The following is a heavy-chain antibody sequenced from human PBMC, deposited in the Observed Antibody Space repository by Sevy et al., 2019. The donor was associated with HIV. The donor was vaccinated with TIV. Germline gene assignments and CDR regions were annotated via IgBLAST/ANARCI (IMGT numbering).Heavy chain of an antibody. J-gene: IGHJ6*02. D-gene: IGHD2-2*01. V-gene: IGHV3-7*01. CDR3: ARDDRYCSSTSCYGEVPNYYYGMDV. CDR2: IKQDGSEK. Sequence: GGSLRLSCAASGFTFSSYWMSWVRQAPGKGLEWVANIKQDGSEKYYVDSVKGRFTISRDNAKNSLYLQMNSLGAEDTAVYYCARDDRYCSSTSCYGEVPNYYYGMDVWGQGTTVTVSS. CDR1: GFTFSSYW.